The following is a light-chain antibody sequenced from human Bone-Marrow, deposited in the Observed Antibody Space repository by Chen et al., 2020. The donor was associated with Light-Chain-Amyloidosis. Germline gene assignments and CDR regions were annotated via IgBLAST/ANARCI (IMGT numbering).Light chain of an antibody. J-gene: IGLJ3*02. CDR2: DNN. CDR1: SSNIGNNY. V-gene: IGLV1-51*01. Sequence: QSVLPQPPSVSAAPGQKVTISCSGSSSNIGNNYVSWYQQLPGTAPKLLIYDNNKRSSGIPDRFSGYKSGTSATLGITGLQTGDEADYYCGTWDSSLSAVFGGGTKLTVL. CDR3: GTWDSSLSAV.